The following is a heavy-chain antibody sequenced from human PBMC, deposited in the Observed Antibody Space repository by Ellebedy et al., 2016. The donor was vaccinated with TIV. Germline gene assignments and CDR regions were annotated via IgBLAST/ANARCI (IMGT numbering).Heavy chain of an antibody. Sequence: SETLSLTXAVSGGSFSASYWSWIRQPPGKGLEWIGSINYSGRTYYNPSLKSRVTISVDTSKDQFSLKLLSVTAADTAVYYCARDHGNDDDWFDPWGQGILVPVSS. V-gene: IGHV4-59*05. CDR1: GGSFSASY. J-gene: IGHJ5*02. D-gene: IGHD2-8*01. CDR2: INYSGRT. CDR3: ARDHGNDDDWFDP.